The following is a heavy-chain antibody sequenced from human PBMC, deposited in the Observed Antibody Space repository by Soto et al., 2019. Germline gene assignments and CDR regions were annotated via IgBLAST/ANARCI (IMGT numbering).Heavy chain of an antibody. CDR3: ASSSRSLRDYYYYYGMDV. V-gene: IGHV1-69*01. J-gene: IGHJ6*02. CDR2: IIPIFGTA. CDR1: GGTFSSYA. D-gene: IGHD6-13*01. Sequence: QVQLVQSGAEVKKPGSSVKVSCKASGGTFSSYAISWVRQAPGQGHEWMGGIIPIFGTANYAQKFQGRVTITADESTSTAYMELSSLRSEDTAVYYCASSSRSLRDYYYYYGMDVWGQGTTVTVSS.